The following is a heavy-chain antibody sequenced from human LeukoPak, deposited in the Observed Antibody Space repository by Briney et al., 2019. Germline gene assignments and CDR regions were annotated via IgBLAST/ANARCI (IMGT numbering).Heavy chain of an antibody. CDR1: GFTFSSYS. D-gene: IGHD3-22*01. CDR2: ISSSRSYI. Sequence: GGSLRLSCAASGFTFSSYSMNWVRQAPGKGLEWVSSISSSRSYIYYADSLKGRFTISRDNAKNSLYLQMNSLRAEDTAVYYCARDAEPGGIYDSSGYYWGAFDIWGQGTMVTVSS. V-gene: IGHV3-21*01. CDR3: ARDAEPGGIYDSSGYYWGAFDI. J-gene: IGHJ3*02.